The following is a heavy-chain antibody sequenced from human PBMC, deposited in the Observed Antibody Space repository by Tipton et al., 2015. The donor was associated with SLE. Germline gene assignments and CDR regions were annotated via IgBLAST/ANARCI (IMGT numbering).Heavy chain of an antibody. Sequence: SLRLSCATSGFTFDDYAIDWVRQVSGKGLEWVSGISWNSDGIGYADSVKGRFTISRDNSKNTLYLQMNSLRAEDTAVYYCAKPQGNIDYWGQGTLVTVSS. J-gene: IGHJ4*02. CDR1: GFTFDDYA. CDR3: AKPQGNIDY. D-gene: IGHD4-23*01. V-gene: IGHV3-9*01. CDR2: ISWNSDGI.